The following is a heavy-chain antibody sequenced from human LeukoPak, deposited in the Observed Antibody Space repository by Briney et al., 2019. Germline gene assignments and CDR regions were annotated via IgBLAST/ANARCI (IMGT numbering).Heavy chain of an antibody. CDR1: GFTFSSYA. CDR3: ARETEYYGSGSYYIGY. Sequence: QTGGSLRLSCAASGFTFSSYAMNWVRQAPGKGLEWVSSIPGGAGGAAYADSVKGRFTMSRDDAKNTLYLQMNSLRAEDTAVYYCARETEYYGSGSYYIGYWGQGTLVTVSS. CDR2: IPGGAGGA. V-gene: IGHV3-23*01. D-gene: IGHD3-10*01. J-gene: IGHJ4*02.